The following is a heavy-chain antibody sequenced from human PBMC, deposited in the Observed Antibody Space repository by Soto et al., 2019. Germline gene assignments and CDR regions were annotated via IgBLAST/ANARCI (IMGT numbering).Heavy chain of an antibody. CDR1: GGSISSYY. CDR2: IYTSGST. D-gene: IGHD1-26*01. J-gene: IGHJ4*02. CDR3: ARDWGEEGATSLKPLDY. V-gene: IGHV4-4*07. Sequence: QVQLQESGPGLVKPSETLSLTCTVSGGSISSYYWSWIRQPAGKGLEWIGRIYTSGSTNYNPSLKSRVTMSVDTSKNQFSLKLSSVTAADTSVYYWARDWGEEGATSLKPLDYWGQGTLVTVSS.